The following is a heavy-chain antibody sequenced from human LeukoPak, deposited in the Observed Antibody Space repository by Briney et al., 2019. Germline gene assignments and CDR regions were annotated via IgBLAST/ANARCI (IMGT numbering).Heavy chain of an antibody. D-gene: IGHD6-19*01. J-gene: IGHJ6*02. CDR2: INSSSSYI. V-gene: IGHV3-21*01. Sequence: GGSLRLSCAASGFTFSSYSMNWVRQAPGKGLEWVSSINSSSSYIYYADSVKGRFTNSRDNAKNSLYLQMNSLRAEDTAVYYCAREQWLGLYGMDVWGQGTTVTVSS. CDR1: GFTFSSYS. CDR3: AREQWLGLYGMDV.